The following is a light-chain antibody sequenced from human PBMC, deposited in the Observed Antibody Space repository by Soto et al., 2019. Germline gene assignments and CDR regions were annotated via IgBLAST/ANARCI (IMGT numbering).Light chain of an antibody. CDR3: QQYGSSGT. J-gene: IGKJ1*01. CDR2: GAS. Sequence: EIVLTQSPGTLSLSPGDRATLSCRASQSISRSYLAWYQQKPGQAPRLPIYGASTRATGIPARFSGSGSGTDFTLTISRLEPEDFAVYYCQQYGSSGTFGQGTKVDIK. CDR1: QSISRSY. V-gene: IGKV3-20*01.